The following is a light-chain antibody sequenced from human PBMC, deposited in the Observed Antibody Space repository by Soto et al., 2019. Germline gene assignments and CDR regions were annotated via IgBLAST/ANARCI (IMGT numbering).Light chain of an antibody. V-gene: IGKV1-8*01. CDR1: QGISSY. Sequence: AIRMTQSPSSFSASTGDRVTITCRASQGISSYLAWYQQKPGKAPKLLIYAASTLQSGVPSRFSGSGSGTDFTLTISCLQSEDFATYYCQQYYSYPHPFGQGTNVEIK. CDR2: AAS. CDR3: QQYYSYPHP. J-gene: IGKJ1*01.